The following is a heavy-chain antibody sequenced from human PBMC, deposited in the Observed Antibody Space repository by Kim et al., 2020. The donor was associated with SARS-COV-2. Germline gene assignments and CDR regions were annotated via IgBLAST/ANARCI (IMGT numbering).Heavy chain of an antibody. CDR1: GGSISSYY. Sequence: SETLSLTCTVSGGSISSYYWSWIRQPPGKGLEWIGYIYYSGSTNYNPSLKSRVTISVDTSKNQFSLKLSSVTAADTAVYYCARDDYGGNIGSFNWFDPWGQGTLVTVSS. D-gene: IGHD4-17*01. CDR3: ARDDYGGNIGSFNWFDP. CDR2: IYYSGST. V-gene: IGHV4-59*01. J-gene: IGHJ5*02.